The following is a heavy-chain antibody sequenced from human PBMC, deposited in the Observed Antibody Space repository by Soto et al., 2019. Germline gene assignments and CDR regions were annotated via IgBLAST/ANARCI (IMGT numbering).Heavy chain of an antibody. D-gene: IGHD3-10*01. CDR2: IRSTSDDT. V-gene: IGHV3-48*01. CDR1: GFSFSDYP. Sequence: PGGSLRLSCAASGFSFSDYPMNWVRQAPGKGLEWLSNIRSTSDDTYYAESLQGRFTISRDIARNSFYPQMNSLRAEDTAIYYCAKKVNSGSGSQFFDYWGQGTLVTVSS. CDR3: AKKVNSGSGSQFFDY. J-gene: IGHJ4*02.